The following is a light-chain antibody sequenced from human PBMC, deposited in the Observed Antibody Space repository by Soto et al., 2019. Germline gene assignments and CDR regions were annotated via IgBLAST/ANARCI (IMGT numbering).Light chain of an antibody. Sequence: ESVLTQSPGTLSLSPGERATLSCRASQSVSSNSLAWYQQKPGQAPRLLIYGASSRATVTPDRFSGSGSGTDFTLTISRLEPEDFAVYYCQQFGGSPPSWTFGQGTKVEI. J-gene: IGKJ1*01. CDR1: QSVSSNS. CDR2: GAS. V-gene: IGKV3-20*01. CDR3: QQFGGSPPSWT.